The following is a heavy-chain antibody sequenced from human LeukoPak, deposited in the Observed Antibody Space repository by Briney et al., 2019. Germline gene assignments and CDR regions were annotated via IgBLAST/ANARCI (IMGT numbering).Heavy chain of an antibody. CDR3: ARGGRRVYSSFDC. V-gene: IGHV3-30-3*01. D-gene: IGHD2-15*01. CDR2: ISYDGSNK. Sequence: GGSLRLSCAASGFTFTTYAMHWVRQAPGKGLEWVAVISYDGSNKYYADSVKGRFTISRDNSKNTLYLQMNSLRAEDTAVYYCARGGRRVYSSFDCWGQGTLVTVSS. CDR1: GFTFTTYA. J-gene: IGHJ4*02.